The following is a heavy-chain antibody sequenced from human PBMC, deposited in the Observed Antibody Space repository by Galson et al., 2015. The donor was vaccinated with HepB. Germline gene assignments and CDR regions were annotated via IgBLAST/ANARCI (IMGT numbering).Heavy chain of an antibody. D-gene: IGHD4-17*01. Sequence: SLRLSCAASGLTFSDCYMSWTRQAPGKGLEWISYISSSTIYTNYADSVKGRFTISRDNVKNSMYRQMNSLRAEDTAVYFCARVADADYGDHSHFDYWGQGTLVTVSS. V-gene: IGHV3-11*06. CDR1: GLTFSDCY. CDR2: ISSSTIYT. CDR3: ARVADADYGDHSHFDY. J-gene: IGHJ4*02.